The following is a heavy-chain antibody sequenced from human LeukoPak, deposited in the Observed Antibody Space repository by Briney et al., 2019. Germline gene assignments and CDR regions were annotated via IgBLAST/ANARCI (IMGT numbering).Heavy chain of an antibody. Sequence: GGSLRLSCVVSGFTFSTFHMNWVRQAPGKGLEWVSSISSSGSTIYYADSVKGRFTISRDNAKNSLYLQMNSLRAEDTAVYYCARELVVQDYWGQGTLVTVSS. CDR3: ARELVVQDY. CDR2: ISSSGSTI. J-gene: IGHJ4*02. CDR1: GFTFSTFH. D-gene: IGHD2-15*01. V-gene: IGHV3-48*03.